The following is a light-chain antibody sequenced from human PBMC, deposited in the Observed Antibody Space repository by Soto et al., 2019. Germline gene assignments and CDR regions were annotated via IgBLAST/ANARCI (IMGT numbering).Light chain of an antibody. J-gene: IGKJ4*01. Sequence: DIQMIQSPSTLSASLVDSVTLTCRASQSISTGLAWYHQKPGKAPKLLIYDASSLPSGVPSRFSGSGSGTEFTLTISSLQPDDFATYYCQQYNSYSPLTFGGGTKVDIK. CDR3: QQYNSYSPLT. CDR2: DAS. V-gene: IGKV1-5*01. CDR1: QSISTG.